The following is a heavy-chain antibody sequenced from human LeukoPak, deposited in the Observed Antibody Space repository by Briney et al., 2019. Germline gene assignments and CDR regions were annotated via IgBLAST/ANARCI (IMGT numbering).Heavy chain of an antibody. CDR1: GYTFTSYD. V-gene: IGHV1-8*03. CDR3: ARAGPSSSWHQFDY. D-gene: IGHD6-13*01. CDR2: MNPNSGNT. J-gene: IGHJ4*02. Sequence: ASVKVSCKASGYTFTSYDINWVRQAAGQGLEWMGWMNPNSGNTGYAQKFQGRVTITRNTSISTAYMELSSLRAEDTAVYYCARAGPSSSWHQFDYWGQGTLVTVSS.